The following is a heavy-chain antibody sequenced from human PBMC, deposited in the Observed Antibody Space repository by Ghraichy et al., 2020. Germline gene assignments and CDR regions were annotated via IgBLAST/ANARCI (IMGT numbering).Heavy chain of an antibody. J-gene: IGHJ4*02. CDR1: GFDVHTSY. CDR3: ARDRRRDGYNLHF. D-gene: IGHD5-24*01. V-gene: IGHV3-53*01. CDR2: KSSGGST. Sequence: GESLNISCPSSGFDVHTSYLPSLPQAPGNGLGWVSVKSSGGSTYYTDSAKGRFTISRDISKNTLYLQMNNLRVEDTGMYYCARDRRRDGYNLHFWGQGTLVTVSA.